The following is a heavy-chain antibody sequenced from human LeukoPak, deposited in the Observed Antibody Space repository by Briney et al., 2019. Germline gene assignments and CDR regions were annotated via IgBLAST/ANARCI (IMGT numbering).Heavy chain of an antibody. CDR2: IYYSGST. D-gene: IGHD5-18*01. J-gene: IGHJ4*02. CDR1: GGSISSYY. CDR3: ARVIEYSYGPFDY. Sequence: PSETLSLTCTVSGGSISSYYWSWIRQPPGKGLEGIGYIYYSGSTNYNPSLKSRVTISVDTSKNQFSLKLSSVTAADTAVYYCARVIEYSYGPFDYWGQGTLVTVSS. V-gene: IGHV4-59*01.